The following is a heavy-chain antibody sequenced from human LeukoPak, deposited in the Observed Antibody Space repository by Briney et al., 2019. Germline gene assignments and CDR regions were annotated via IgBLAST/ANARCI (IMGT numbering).Heavy chain of an antibody. J-gene: IGHJ2*01. CDR3: ARDRAYSYGYTYFDL. D-gene: IGHD5-18*01. V-gene: IGHV3-9*01. CDR1: GFIFDDYA. CDR2: VNWNSGAI. Sequence: PGRSLRLSCGGSGFIFDDYAMHWVRQAPGKGLEWVSGVNWNSGAIDYAESAKGRFTISRDNAKNSLYLQMNSLRTEDTALYFCARDRAYSYGYTYFDLWGRGTLVTVSS.